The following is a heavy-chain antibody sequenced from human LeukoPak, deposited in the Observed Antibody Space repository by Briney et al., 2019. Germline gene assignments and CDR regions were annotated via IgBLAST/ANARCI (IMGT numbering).Heavy chain of an antibody. V-gene: IGHV4-61*01. CDR1: GGSVSSGSYY. J-gene: IGHJ4*02. D-gene: IGHD3-22*01. CDR2: IYYRGSA. CDR3: ARGRDYYDTSAGY. Sequence: SETLSLTCTVSGGSVSSGSYYWSWIRQPPGKGLEWIAFIYYRGSANYNPSLKSRVTISVDTSKNQFSLKLSSVTTADTAVYYCARGRDYYDTSAGYWGQGTLVTVSS.